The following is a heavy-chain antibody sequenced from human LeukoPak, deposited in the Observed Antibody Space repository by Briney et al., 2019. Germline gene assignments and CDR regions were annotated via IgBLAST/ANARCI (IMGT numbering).Heavy chain of an antibody. CDR3: ATTGGYDYWYFDL. CDR2: IKQDGSEQ. CDR1: GFTFRSFW. J-gene: IGHJ2*01. Sequence: GGSLRLSCVTSGFTFRSFWMNWVRQAPGKGLEWVANIKQDGSEQYYVDSVKGRFTISRDNAKKSLSLHMDSLRAEDTAVYYCATTGGYDYWYFDLWGRGTLVTVSS. D-gene: IGHD5-12*01. V-gene: IGHV3-7*01.